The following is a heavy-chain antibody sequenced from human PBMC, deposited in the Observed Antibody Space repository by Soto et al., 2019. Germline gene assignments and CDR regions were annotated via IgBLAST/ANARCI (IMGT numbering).Heavy chain of an antibody. Sequence: ASVKVSCKASGYTFTSYDINWVRQATGQGLEWMGWMNPNSGNTGYAQKFQGRVTMTRNTSISTAYMELSSLRSEDTAVYYCARAGGGLLWFGELPEFDYWGQGTLVTVSS. J-gene: IGHJ4*02. D-gene: IGHD3-10*01. CDR2: MNPNSGNT. CDR3: ARAGGGLLWFGELPEFDY. CDR1: GYTFTSYD. V-gene: IGHV1-8*01.